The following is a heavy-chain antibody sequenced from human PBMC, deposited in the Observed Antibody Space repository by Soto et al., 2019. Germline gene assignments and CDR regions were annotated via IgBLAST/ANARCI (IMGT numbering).Heavy chain of an antibody. CDR2: ISGSGGST. CDR3: AKDVSGWFDY. D-gene: IGHD6-19*01. J-gene: IGHJ5*01. CDR1: GFTFSSYA. Sequence: EVQLLESGGGLVQPGGSLRLSCAASGFTFSSYAMSWVRQAPGKGLEWVSAISGSGGSTYYADSVKGRFTISRDNSKNTLYLKMNSVRAEDTAGYYCAKDVSGWFDYWGQGTLVTVSS. V-gene: IGHV3-23*01.